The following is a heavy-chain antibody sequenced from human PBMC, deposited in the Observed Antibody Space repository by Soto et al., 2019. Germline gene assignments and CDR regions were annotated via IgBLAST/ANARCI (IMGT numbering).Heavy chain of an antibody. Sequence: SETLSLTCTVSGGAISAFNWNWIRQTAGKGLEWIGRIYASGHTNYNPSLESRVTMSIDSSKHQFSLKLNSVTAADTAAYYCARSPSTSTIGTFDVWGQGTLVTVSS. V-gene: IGHV4-4*07. CDR1: GGAISAFN. CDR2: IYASGHT. J-gene: IGHJ3*01. D-gene: IGHD6-6*01. CDR3: ARSPSTSTIGTFDV.